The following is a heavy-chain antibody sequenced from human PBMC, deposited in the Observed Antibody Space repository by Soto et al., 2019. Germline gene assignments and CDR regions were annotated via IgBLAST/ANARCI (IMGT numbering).Heavy chain of an antibody. CDR1: GGSISSGDYY. V-gene: IGHV4-31*03. J-gene: IGHJ5*02. Sequence: SETLSLTCTVSGGSISSGDYYWSWIRQHPGKGLEWIGYIYYSGTTYYNPSLTSRVTISVDTSKNPFSLKLTSVTAADTAVYYCARGSFSSSSSWFDPWGQGTLVTVSS. D-gene: IGHD6-6*01. CDR3: ARGSFSSSSSWFDP. CDR2: IYYSGTT.